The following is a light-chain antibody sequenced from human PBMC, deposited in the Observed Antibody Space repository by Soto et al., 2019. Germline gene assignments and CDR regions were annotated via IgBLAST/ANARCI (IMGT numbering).Light chain of an antibody. V-gene: IGKV3D-15*01. Sequence: EIVITQSPATLSVSPGERATLSCRASQSISSSYLAWYQQKPGQAPRLLIYGPSSRATGIPDRFSGSGSGTEFNITISSLQSEDFAVYYCQQYNNWPRATFGGGTKVDIK. J-gene: IGKJ4*01. CDR1: QSISSSY. CDR2: GPS. CDR3: QQYNNWPRAT.